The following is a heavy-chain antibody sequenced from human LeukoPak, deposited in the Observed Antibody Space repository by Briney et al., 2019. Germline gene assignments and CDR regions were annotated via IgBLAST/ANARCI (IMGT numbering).Heavy chain of an antibody. CDR2: ISYSGTT. J-gene: IGHJ4*02. CDR3: ARDRSSYFDY. D-gene: IGHD1-14*01. V-gene: IGHV4-39*01. Sequence: SETLSLTCTVSGGSISSSNYYWGWIRQPPGKGLEWIGSISYSGTTYYNPSLKSRVTISVDTSKNQFSLKLSSVTAADTAVYYCARDRSSYFDYWGQGTLVTVSS. CDR1: GGSISSSNYY.